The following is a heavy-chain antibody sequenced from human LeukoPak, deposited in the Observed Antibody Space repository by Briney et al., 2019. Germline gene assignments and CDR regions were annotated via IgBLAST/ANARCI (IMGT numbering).Heavy chain of an antibody. J-gene: IGHJ5*02. CDR3: ARDHYDFWSGYYKYNWFDP. CDR1: GYTFTGYY. V-gene: IGHV1-2*02. D-gene: IGHD3-3*01. Sequence: ASVKVSCKASGYTFTGYYMHWLRQAPGQGLEWMGWINPNSGGTNYAQKFQGRVTMTRDTSISTAYMELSRLRSDDTAVYYCARDHYDFWSGYYKYNWFDPWGQGTLVTVSS. CDR2: INPNSGGT.